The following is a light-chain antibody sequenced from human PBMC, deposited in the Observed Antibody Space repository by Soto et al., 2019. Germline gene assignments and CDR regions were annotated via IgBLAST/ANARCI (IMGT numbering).Light chain of an antibody. Sequence: DIQMTQSPSSVSASVGDRVTISCRASQGISSWLDWYQQKPGKAPKLLIYATSTLQSGVPSRFSGSGSGTDFTLTISSLQPEGFATYYCQQANSPYTFGQGTKLEIK. V-gene: IGKV1-12*01. CDR2: ATS. CDR1: QGISSW. CDR3: QQANSPYT. J-gene: IGKJ2*01.